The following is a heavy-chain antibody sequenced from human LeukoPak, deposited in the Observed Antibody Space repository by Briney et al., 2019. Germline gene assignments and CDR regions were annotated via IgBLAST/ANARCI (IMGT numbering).Heavy chain of an antibody. V-gene: IGHV3-30-3*01. CDR1: GFTFSSYA. Sequence: PGRSLRLSCAASGFTFSSYAMHWVRQAPGKGLEWVAVMSYDGSNKYYADSVKGRFTIPRDNSKNTLYLQMNSLRAEDTAVYYCARDKDEALDYWGQGTLVTVSS. CDR2: MSYDGSNK. J-gene: IGHJ4*02. CDR3: ARDKDEALDY.